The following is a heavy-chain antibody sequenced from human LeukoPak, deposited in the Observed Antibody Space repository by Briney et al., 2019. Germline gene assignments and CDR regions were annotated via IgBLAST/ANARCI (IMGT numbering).Heavy chain of an antibody. J-gene: IGHJ4*02. Sequence: QAGGSLRLSCAASGFTFSDYYMSWIRQAPGKGLEWVSAISGSGGSTYYADSVKGRFTISRDNSKNTLCLQMNSLRAEDTAVYYCAKGPLVFQPHDYWGQGTLVTVSS. CDR3: AKGPLVFQPHDY. V-gene: IGHV3-23*01. CDR1: GFTFSDYY. CDR2: ISGSGGST. D-gene: IGHD6-6*01.